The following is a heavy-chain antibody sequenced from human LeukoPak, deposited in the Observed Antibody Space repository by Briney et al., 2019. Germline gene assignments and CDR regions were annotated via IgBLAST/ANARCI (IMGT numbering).Heavy chain of an antibody. D-gene: IGHD3-22*01. V-gene: IGHV3-48*03. CDR2: ISSSGSTI. Sequence: PGGSLRLSCAASGFTFSSYEMNWVRQAPGKGLEWVSYISSSGSTIYYADPVKGRFTISRDNAKNSLYLQMNSLRAEDTAVYYCARDGVSYYYDRSGGYYFDYWGQGTLVTVSS. CDR1: GFTFSSYE. J-gene: IGHJ4*02. CDR3: ARDGVSYYYDRSGGYYFDY.